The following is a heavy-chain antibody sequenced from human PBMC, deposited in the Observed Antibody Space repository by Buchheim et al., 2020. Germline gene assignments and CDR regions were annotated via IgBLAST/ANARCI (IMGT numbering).Heavy chain of an antibody. D-gene: IGHD4-11*01. CDR3: ARAMTTVTTRSLDY. J-gene: IGHJ4*02. CDR2: IWYDGSNK. V-gene: IGHV3-33*01. CDR1: GFTFSSYG. Sequence: QVQLVESGGGVVQPGRSLRLSRAASGFTFSSYGMHWVRQAPGKGLEWVAVIWYDGSNKYYADSVKGRFTISRANSKNTLYLQMNSRRAEDTAVYYCARAMTTVTTRSLDYWGQGTL.